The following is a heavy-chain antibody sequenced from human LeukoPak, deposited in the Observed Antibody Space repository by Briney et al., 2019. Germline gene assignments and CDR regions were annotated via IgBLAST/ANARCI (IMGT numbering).Heavy chain of an antibody. V-gene: IGHV4-34*01. CDR1: GGSFSGYY. Sequence: SETLSLTCAVYGGSFSGYYWSWIRQPPGKGLEWIGEINHSGSTNYDPSLKSRVTISVDTSKNQFSLKLSSVTAADTAVYYCARGGRGYNYGSVAPLGRWGQGTLVTVSS. D-gene: IGHD5-18*01. CDR2: INHSGST. CDR3: ARGGRGYNYGSVAPLGR. J-gene: IGHJ4*02.